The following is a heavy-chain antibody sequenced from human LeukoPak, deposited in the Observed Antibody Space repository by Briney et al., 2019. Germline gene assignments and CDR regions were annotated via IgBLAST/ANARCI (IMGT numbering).Heavy chain of an antibody. D-gene: IGHD3-22*01. CDR3: ARGSYYDSSGYYSILYPFDY. V-gene: IGHV4-34*01. CDR2: INHSGST. J-gene: IGHJ4*02. CDR1: GGSFSGYY. Sequence: SETLSRTCAVYGGSFSGYYWSWIRQPPGKGLEWIGEINHSGSTNYNPSLKSRVTISVDTSKNQFSLKLSSVTAADTAVYYCARGSYYDSSGYYSILYPFDYWGQGTLVTVSS.